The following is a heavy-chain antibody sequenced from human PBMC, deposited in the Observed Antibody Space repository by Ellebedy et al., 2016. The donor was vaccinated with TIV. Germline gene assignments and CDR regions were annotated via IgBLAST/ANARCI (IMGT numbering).Heavy chain of an antibody. D-gene: IGHD4-17*01. CDR1: GFNFNNFW. V-gene: IGHV3-7*02. CDR2: IRLDGSEK. Sequence: GESLKISCAASGFNFNNFWMSWVRQTPGKGLEWVANIRLDGSEKSNVESVKGRFTISRDNAKNSLHLQMNGLRAEDAAVYYCASHTDYALDYWGQGARVPVSS. CDR3: ASHTDYALDY. J-gene: IGHJ4*02.